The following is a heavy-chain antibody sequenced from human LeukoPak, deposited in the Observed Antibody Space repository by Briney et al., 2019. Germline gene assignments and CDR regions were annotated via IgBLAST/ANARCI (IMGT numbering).Heavy chain of an antibody. J-gene: IGHJ6*03. Sequence: PSETLSLTCTVSGGSISSYYRSWIRQPAGKGLEWIGRIYTSGSTNYNPSLKSRVTMSVDTSKNQFSLKLSSVTAADTAVYYCARVSYYYGSGSYYALGYYYYMDVWGKGTTVTISS. V-gene: IGHV4-4*07. D-gene: IGHD3-10*01. CDR2: IYTSGST. CDR1: GGSISSYY. CDR3: ARVSYYYGSGSYYALGYYYYMDV.